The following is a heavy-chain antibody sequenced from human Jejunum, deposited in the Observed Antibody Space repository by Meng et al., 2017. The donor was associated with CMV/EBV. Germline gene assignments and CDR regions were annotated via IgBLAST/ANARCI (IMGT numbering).Heavy chain of an antibody. V-gene: IGHV7-4-1*02. J-gene: IGHJ4*02. Sequence: KASGYRFISYALNWVRQAPGQGLEWMGWINTNTGNPTYAQGFTGRFVFSLDSSVSTAYLQISNLRAEDTAVYYCARGGNPEYGDYINWGQGTLVTVSS. CDR3: ARGGNPEYGDYIN. D-gene: IGHD4-11*01. CDR2: INTNTGNP. CDR1: GYRFISYA.